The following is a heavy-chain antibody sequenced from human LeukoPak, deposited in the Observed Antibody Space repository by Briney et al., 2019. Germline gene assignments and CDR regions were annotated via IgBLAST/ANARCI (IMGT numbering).Heavy chain of an antibody. CDR2: IYYTGTT. CDR1: GGSISSSSYH. V-gene: IGHV4-39*01. Sequence: PSETLSLTCTVSGGSISSSSYHWGWIRQPPGKGLEWIGSIYYTGTTYYNPSLKSRVTISVDTSKNQFSLKVSSVTAADTAVYYCARTCGGSCYPPHREYFQHWGQGTLVTVSS. J-gene: IGHJ1*01. D-gene: IGHD2-15*01. CDR3: ARTCGGSCYPPHREYFQH.